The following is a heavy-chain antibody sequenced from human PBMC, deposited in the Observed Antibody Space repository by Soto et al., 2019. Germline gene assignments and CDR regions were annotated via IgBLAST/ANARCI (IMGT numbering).Heavy chain of an antibody. V-gene: IGHV1-69*02. CDR2: IIPILGIA. CDR1: GGTFSSYT. J-gene: IGHJ6*03. D-gene: IGHD6-6*01. Sequence: GASVKVSCKASGGTFSSYTISWVRQAPGQGLEWMGRIIPILGIANYAQKFQGRVTITADKSTSTAYMELSSLRSEDTAVYYCAESSIAARGDYYYYMDVWGKGTTVTVSS. CDR3: AESSIAARGDYYYYMDV.